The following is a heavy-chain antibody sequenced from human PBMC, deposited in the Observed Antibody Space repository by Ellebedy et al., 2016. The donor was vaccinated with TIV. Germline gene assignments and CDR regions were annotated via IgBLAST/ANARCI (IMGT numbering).Heavy chain of an antibody. CDR1: GFTFSSFG. D-gene: IGHD1-26*01. CDR3: ARGGGSYELDY. V-gene: IGHV3-48*01. Sequence: GESLKISCAASGFTFSSFGMHWVRQAPGKGLKWVSYISSSSSTIYYADSVKGRFTISRDNAKNSLYLQMNSLRAEDTAVYYFARGGGSYELDYWGQGTLVTVSS. J-gene: IGHJ4*02. CDR2: ISSSSSTI.